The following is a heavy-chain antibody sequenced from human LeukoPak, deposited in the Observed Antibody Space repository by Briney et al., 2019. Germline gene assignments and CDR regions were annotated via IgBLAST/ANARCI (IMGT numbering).Heavy chain of an antibody. CDR1: GGSISGSSHY. J-gene: IGHJ2*01. CDR3: ARNSSGWSFDL. Sequence: PSEILSLTCTVSGGSISGSSHYWGWVRQPPGKGLEWIGSIYQSGSTHYNFYLRSRVTISVDTSKNQFSLKLSSVTAADTSVNYCARNSSGWSFDLWGRGTLVTVS. D-gene: IGHD6-19*01. CDR2: IYQSGST. V-gene: IGHV4-39*01.